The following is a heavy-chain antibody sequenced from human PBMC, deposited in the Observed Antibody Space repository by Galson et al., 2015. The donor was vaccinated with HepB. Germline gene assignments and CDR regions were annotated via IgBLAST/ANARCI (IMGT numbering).Heavy chain of an antibody. CDR3: ASGMGATSGYLQH. CDR2: INHSGST. V-gene: IGHV4-4*02. Sequence: LSLTCAVSGGSISSINWWSWVRQPPGKGLQWIAEINHSGSTNYNPSLKSRVTMSVDKSKSQFSLRLSSVTAADTAVYYCASGMGATSGYLQHWGQGILVTVSS. D-gene: IGHD1-26*01. CDR1: GGSISSINW. J-gene: IGHJ1*01.